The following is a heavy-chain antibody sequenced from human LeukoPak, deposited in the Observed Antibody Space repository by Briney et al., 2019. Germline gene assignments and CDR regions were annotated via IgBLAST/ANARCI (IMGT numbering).Heavy chain of an antibody. Sequence: SGTLSLTCTVSGGYFSGYYWSWIRQPAGKGLEWIGRMHTGGTTNYNPSLQSRVIMSVDVSKSQLHLNLTSVTAADTAVYYCARDTHYDFWGGYLNCFDPWGQGAQVTVSS. CDR1: GGYFSGYY. D-gene: IGHD3-3*01. CDR2: MHTGGTT. CDR3: ARDTHYDFWGGYLNCFDP. V-gene: IGHV4-4*07. J-gene: IGHJ5*02.